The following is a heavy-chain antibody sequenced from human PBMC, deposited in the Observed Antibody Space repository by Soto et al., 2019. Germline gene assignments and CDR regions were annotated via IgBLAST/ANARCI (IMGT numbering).Heavy chain of an antibody. J-gene: IGHJ4*02. D-gene: IGHD1-26*01. CDR1: GFSLSNDRMG. CDR2: IFSNDAK. V-gene: IGHV2-26*01. CDR3: ARIVSGYTYGRGSYYFDY. Sequence: QVTLKESGPVLVKPTETLTLTCTVSGFSLSNDRMGVSWIRQPPGKALEWLAHIFSNDAKSYSISLKIGLTIAKETSKSQVVLTMTNVGPVDTASYYCARIVSGYTYGRGSYYFDYWGQVSLVTVSS.